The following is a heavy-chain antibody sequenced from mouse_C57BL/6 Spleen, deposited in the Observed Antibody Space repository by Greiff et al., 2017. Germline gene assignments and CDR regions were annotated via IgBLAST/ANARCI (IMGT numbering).Heavy chain of an antibody. CDR2: ISNGGGST. V-gene: IGHV5-12*01. CDR1: GFTFSDYY. J-gene: IGHJ1*03. Sequence: EVKLMESGGGLVQPGGSLKLSCAASGFTFSDYYMYWVRQTPEKRLEWVAYISNGGGSTYYPDTVKGRFTISRDNAKNTLYMQMSRLKSEDTAMYDCARHTDYDVYWYFDVWGTGTTVTVSS. CDR3: ARHTDYDVYWYFDV. D-gene: IGHD2-4*01.